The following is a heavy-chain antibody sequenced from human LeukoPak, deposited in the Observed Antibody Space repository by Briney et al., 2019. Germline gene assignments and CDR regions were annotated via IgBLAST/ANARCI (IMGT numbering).Heavy chain of an antibody. CDR2: ISYDGSNK. CDR3: AKILDGYSYSY. J-gene: IGHJ4*02. V-gene: IGHV3-30*18. CDR1: GFTFSSYG. D-gene: IGHD5-18*01. Sequence: PGGSLRLSCAASGFTFSSYGMHWVRQAPGKGLEWVAVISYDGSNKYYADSVKGRFTISRDNSKNTLYLQMSSLRAEDTAVYYCAKILDGYSYSYWGQGTLVTVSS.